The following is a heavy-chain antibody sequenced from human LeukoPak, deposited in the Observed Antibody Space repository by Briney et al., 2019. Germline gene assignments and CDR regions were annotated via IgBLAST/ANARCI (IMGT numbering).Heavy chain of an antibody. CDR2: IRYDGNSK. D-gene: IGHD1-26*01. Sequence: GGSLRLSCAASGFTFSSFAMHWVRQAPGEGLEWVAFIRYDGNSKYYADSVRGRFTVSRDNSKNTLYLQMNSLRDEDTALYYCAKDPSGTYCGDYWGQGTLVTVSS. CDR3: AKDPSGTYCGDY. V-gene: IGHV3-30*02. J-gene: IGHJ4*02. CDR1: GFTFSSFA.